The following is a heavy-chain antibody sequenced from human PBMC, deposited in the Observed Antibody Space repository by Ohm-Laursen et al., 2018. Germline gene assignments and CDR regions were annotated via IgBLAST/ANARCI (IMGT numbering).Heavy chain of an antibody. D-gene: IGHD1-26*01. Sequence: SLRLSCTASGFTVSNNYMSWIRQAPGKGLEWVSYISSSGSTIYHADSVKGRFTISRDNAKNSLYLQMNSLRAEDTAVYYCARDPSRYSGSYPYYFDYWGQGTLVTVSS. V-gene: IGHV3-11*01. CDR1: GFTVSNNY. J-gene: IGHJ4*02. CDR2: ISSSGSTI. CDR3: ARDPSRYSGSYPYYFDY.